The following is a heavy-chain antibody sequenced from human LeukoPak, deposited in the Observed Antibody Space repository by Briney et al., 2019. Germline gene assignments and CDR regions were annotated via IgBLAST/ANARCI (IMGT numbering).Heavy chain of an antibody. CDR3: ARIGYSSSSFDY. CDR2: ISSSSSYI. Sequence: GGSLRLSCAASGFTFSSYSMNWVRQAPGKGLEWVSSISSSSSYIYYADSVKGRFTISRDNAKNSLYLQMNSLRVEDTAVYYCARIGYSSSSFDYWGQGTLVTVSS. J-gene: IGHJ4*02. D-gene: IGHD6-6*01. CDR1: GFTFSSYS. V-gene: IGHV3-21*01.